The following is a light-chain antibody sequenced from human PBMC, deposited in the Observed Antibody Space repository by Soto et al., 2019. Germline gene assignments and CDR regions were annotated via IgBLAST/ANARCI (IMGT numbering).Light chain of an antibody. V-gene: IGKV1-5*01. CDR1: ESVGEW. J-gene: IGKJ4*01. Sequence: IQMTQSPSTLSASVGDRITITCRASESVGEWLPGYQQKPGKAPKALIYHASSLESGVPSRFSGSGSGTDFTLTISSLQPDDFSTYYCQHYNNYPLTFGGGTKVEIK. CDR3: QHYNNYPLT. CDR2: HAS.